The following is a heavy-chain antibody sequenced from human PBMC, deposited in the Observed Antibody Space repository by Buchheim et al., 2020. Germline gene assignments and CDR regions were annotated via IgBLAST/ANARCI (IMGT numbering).Heavy chain of an antibody. CDR2: INPSGGST. J-gene: IGHJ6*02. Sequence: QVQLVQSGAEVKKPGASVKVSCKASGYTFTSYYIHWVRQAPGQGLEWMGIINPSGGSTSYAQKFQGRVNMTRDPSPSPVYMELSSLRSEDTAVYYCARAHLTVVPAANWNYYYGMDVWGQGTT. D-gene: IGHD2-2*01. CDR3: ARAHLTVVPAANWNYYYGMDV. CDR1: GYTFTSYY. V-gene: IGHV1-46*01.